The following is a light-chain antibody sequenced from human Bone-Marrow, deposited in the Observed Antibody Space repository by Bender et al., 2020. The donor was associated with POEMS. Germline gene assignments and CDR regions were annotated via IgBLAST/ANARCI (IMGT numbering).Light chain of an antibody. CDR1: SSNIGAHA. CDR2: SSH. CDR3: AVWDDSLNGWV. J-gene: IGLJ3*02. Sequence: QSVLTQPPSASGTPGQRVTISCSGGSSNIGAHAVNWYKHLPGTAPKLLIYSSHRRPSEVPDRFSGSRSGTSASLAISGLQSEDEAAYYCAVWDDSLNGWVFGGGTKLTVL. V-gene: IGLV1-44*01.